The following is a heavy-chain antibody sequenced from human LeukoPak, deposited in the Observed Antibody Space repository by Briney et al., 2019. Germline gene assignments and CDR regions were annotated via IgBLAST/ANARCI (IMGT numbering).Heavy chain of an antibody. J-gene: IGHJ4*02. CDR3: ARGEYYYDGGY. D-gene: IGHD3-22*01. CDR1: GFTFSSYW. Sequence: GSLRLSCAVSGFTFSSYWMSWVRQAPGKGLEWVANIKEDGSEKYFVDSVKGRFTISRDNAKNSLYLQMKSLRAEDMAVYYCARGEYYYDGGYWGQGTLVTVSS. CDR2: IKEDGSEK. V-gene: IGHV3-7*04.